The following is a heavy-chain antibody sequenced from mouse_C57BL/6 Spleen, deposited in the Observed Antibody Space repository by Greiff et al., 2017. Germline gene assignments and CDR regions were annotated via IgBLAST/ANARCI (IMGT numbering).Heavy chain of an antibody. V-gene: IGHV1-22*01. J-gene: IGHJ2*01. CDR1: GYTFTDYN. D-gene: IGHD3-1*01. Sequence: DVKLQESGPELVKPGASVKMSCKASGYTFTDYNMHWVKQSHGKSLEWIGYINPNNGGTSYNQKFKGKATLTVNKSSSTAYMELRSLTSEDSAVYYCARDGAYYFDYWGQGTTLTVSS. CDR2: INPNNGGT. CDR3: ARDGAYYFDY.